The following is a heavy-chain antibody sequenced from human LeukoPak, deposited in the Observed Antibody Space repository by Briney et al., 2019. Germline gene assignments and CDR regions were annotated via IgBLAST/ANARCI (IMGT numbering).Heavy chain of an antibody. Sequence: GASVKVSCKASGYTFTGYHMHWVRQAPGQGLEWMGWINPNSGGTNYAQKFQGRVTTTRDTSISTAYMELSRLRSDDTAVYYCATEAYDYGDDSREPNFDYWGQGTLVTVSS. V-gene: IGHV1-2*02. CDR2: INPNSGGT. J-gene: IGHJ4*02. CDR3: ATEAYDYGDDSREPNFDY. D-gene: IGHD4-17*01. CDR1: GYTFTGYH.